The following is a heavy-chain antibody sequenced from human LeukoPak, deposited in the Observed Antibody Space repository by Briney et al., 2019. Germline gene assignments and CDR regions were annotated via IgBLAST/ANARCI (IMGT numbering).Heavy chain of an antibody. CDR3: ARENYDFWSGPLDY. Sequence: SVKVSCKASGGTFSSYAISWVRQAPGQGLEWIGRIIPIFGTANYAQKFQGRVTITTDESTSTAYMELSSLRSEDTAVYYCARENYDFWSGPLDYWGQGTLVTVSS. D-gene: IGHD3-3*01. CDR2: IIPIFGTA. V-gene: IGHV1-69*05. J-gene: IGHJ4*02. CDR1: GGTFSSYA.